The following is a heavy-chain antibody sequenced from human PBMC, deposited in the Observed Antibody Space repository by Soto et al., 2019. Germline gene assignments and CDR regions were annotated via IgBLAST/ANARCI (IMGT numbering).Heavy chain of an antibody. D-gene: IGHD4-17*01. CDR2: IIPILGIA. V-gene: IGHV1-69*10. Sequence: VKVSCKASGGTFSSYTISWVRQAPGQGLEWMGRIIPILGIANYAQKFQGRVTITADKSTSTAYMELSSLRSEDTAVYYCARDQTLAGDYYMDVWGKGTTVTVSS. CDR1: GGTFSSYT. CDR3: ARDQTLAGDYYMDV. J-gene: IGHJ6*03.